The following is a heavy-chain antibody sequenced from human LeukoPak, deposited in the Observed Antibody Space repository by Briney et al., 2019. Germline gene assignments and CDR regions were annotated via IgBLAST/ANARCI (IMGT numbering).Heavy chain of an antibody. CDR1: GYSISSGYY. V-gene: IGHV4-38-2*02. CDR3: AREGDYDSSGPYYFDY. D-gene: IGHD3-22*01. CDR2: IYHSGST. Sequence: SETLSLTCTVSGYSISSGYYWGWIRQPPGKGLEWIGSIYHSGSTNYNPSLKSRVTMSVDTSKNQFSLKLSSVTAADTAVYYCAREGDYDSSGPYYFDYWGQGTLVTVSS. J-gene: IGHJ4*02.